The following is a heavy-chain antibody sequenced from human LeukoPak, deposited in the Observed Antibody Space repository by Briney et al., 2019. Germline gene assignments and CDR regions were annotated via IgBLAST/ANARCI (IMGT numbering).Heavy chain of an antibody. D-gene: IGHD1-1*01. J-gene: IGHJ4*02. V-gene: IGHV3-64D*09. CDR3: VKITSVTGGDC. CDR1: GFTFSAYA. CDR2: ISNDGSRS. Sequence: PGESLRLSCSASGFTFSAYAMYWVRQAPGKGLEYVSGISNDGSRSFYADSVKGRFTISRDNSKNTLYLQMSSLRAEDTALYYCVKITSVTGGDCWGQGTRLTVSS.